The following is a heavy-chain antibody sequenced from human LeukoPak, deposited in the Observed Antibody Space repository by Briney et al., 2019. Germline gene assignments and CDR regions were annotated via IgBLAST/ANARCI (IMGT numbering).Heavy chain of an antibody. D-gene: IGHD2-2*01. Sequence: GESLKISCQASGYKFTNYWIGWVRQMSGKGLEWMGIINPDDSETTYSSSFQGQVTISVDKSVSTAYLQWTSLKASDTAMYYCARLVVPAAISYWGQGTLVNVFS. CDR1: GYKFTNYW. J-gene: IGHJ4*02. CDR2: INPDDSET. V-gene: IGHV5-51*01. CDR3: ARLVVPAAISY.